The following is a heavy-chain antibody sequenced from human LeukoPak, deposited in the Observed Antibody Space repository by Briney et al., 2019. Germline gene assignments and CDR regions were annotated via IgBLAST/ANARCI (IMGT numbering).Heavy chain of an antibody. Sequence: PGGSLRLSCAASGFTVSSNYMSWVRQAPGKGLDWVSVIYSGGSTYYADSVKGRFTISRDNSKNTLYLQMNSLRAEDTAVYYCARVRPDYYDSSGQFDYWGQGTLVTVSS. J-gene: IGHJ4*02. V-gene: IGHV3-66*01. CDR1: GFTVSSNY. D-gene: IGHD3-22*01. CDR2: IYSGGST. CDR3: ARVRPDYYDSSGQFDY.